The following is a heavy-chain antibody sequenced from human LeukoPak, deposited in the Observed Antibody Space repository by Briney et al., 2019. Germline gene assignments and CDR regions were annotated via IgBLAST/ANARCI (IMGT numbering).Heavy chain of an antibody. CDR3: ASYGVLRLSKSQKNFDY. J-gene: IGHJ4*02. CDR2: ISSSSSYI. D-gene: IGHD3-3*01. V-gene: IGHV3-21*01. CDR1: GFTFSSYS. Sequence: GGSLRLSCAASGFTFSSYSMNWVRQAPGKGLEWVSSISSSSSYIYYADSVKGRFTISRDNSKNTLYLQMNSLRAEDTAVYYCASYGVLRLSKSQKNFDYWGQGTLVTVSS.